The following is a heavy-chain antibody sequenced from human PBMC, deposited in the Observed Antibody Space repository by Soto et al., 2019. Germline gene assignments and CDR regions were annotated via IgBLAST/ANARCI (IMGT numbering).Heavy chain of an antibody. Sequence: GGSLRLSCAASGLTFSSYWMHWVRQAPGKGLVWVSRISTDGSVATYADSVKGRFTISRDNAKNTLYLQMNSLRTEDTAVYYCARDPVAYCGGDCRTFDYWGQGTLVTVSS. CDR2: ISTDGSVA. CDR3: ARDPVAYCGGDCRTFDY. J-gene: IGHJ4*02. D-gene: IGHD2-21*02. CDR1: GLTFSSYW. V-gene: IGHV3-74*01.